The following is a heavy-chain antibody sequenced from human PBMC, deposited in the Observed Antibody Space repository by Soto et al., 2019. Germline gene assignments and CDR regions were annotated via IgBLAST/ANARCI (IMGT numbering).Heavy chain of an antibody. J-gene: IGHJ4*02. CDR3: AKGRVAKSRGFFDY. Sequence: GGSRRLSCAASGCAFIRGGISGVRQAPGKGLEWVSAISGSGVITYYADCVKGRFTISRDNSKNTLYLQMNSLRAEDTAVYYCAKGRVAKSRGFFDYWGQGNMVTVSS. CDR1: GCAFIRGG. V-gene: IGHV3-23*01. CDR2: ISGSGVIT. D-gene: IGHD3-3*01.